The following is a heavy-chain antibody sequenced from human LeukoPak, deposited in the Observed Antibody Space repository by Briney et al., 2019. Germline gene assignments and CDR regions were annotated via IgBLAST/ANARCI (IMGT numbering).Heavy chain of an antibody. CDR2: IGIDNGNT. CDR1: GFRFSDYS. J-gene: IGHJ4*02. CDR3: ARDYKYAFDN. Sequence: QTGGSLRLSCAASGFRFSDYSMNWVRQAPGKGLEWISYIGIDNGNTNYADSVKGRFTVSGDKAKKSLYLQMNSLRVEDTAVYYCARDYKYAFDNWGQGTLVTVSS. V-gene: IGHV3-48*01. D-gene: IGHD5-24*01.